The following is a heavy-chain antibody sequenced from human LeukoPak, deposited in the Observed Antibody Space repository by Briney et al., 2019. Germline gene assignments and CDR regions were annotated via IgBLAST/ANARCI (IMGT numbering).Heavy chain of an antibody. V-gene: IGHV3-9*01. D-gene: IGHD1-26*01. J-gene: IGHJ4*02. CDR3: AKGPVVGATYYFDY. CDR2: ISWNSGSI. Sequence: GGSLRLSCAASGFTFSSYAMSWVRQAPGKGLEWVSGISWNSGSIGYADSVKGRFTISRDNAKNSLYLQMNSLRAEDTALYYCAKGPVVGATYYFDYWGQGTLVTVSS. CDR1: GFTFSSYA.